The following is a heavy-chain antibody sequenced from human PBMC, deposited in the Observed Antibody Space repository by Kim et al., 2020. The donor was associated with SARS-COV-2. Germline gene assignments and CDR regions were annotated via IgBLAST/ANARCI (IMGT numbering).Heavy chain of an antibody. CDR2: IYSGGST. Sequence: GGSLRLSCAASGFTVSSNYMSWVRQAPGKGLEWVSVIYSGGSTYYADSVKGRFTISRDNSKNTLYLQMNSLRAEDTAVYYCAREGYSGYDGYFDYWGQGTLVTVSS. CDR3: AREGYSGYDGYFDY. CDR1: GFTVSSNY. D-gene: IGHD5-12*01. V-gene: IGHV3-53*01. J-gene: IGHJ4*02.